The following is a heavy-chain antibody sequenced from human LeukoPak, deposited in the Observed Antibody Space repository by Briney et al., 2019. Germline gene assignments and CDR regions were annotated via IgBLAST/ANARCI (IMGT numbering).Heavy chain of an antibody. V-gene: IGHV1-2*02. CDR2: INPNSGGT. D-gene: IGHD1/OR15-1a*01. J-gene: IGHJ4*02. CDR1: GYTFTGYY. Sequence: ASVKVSCKASGYTFTGYYMHWVRRAPGQGLEWMGWINPNSGGTNYAQKFQGRVTMTRDTSISTAYIELSRLRSDDTAVYYCLYFRQGEQWSLDYWGQGTLVTVSS. CDR3: LYFRQGEQWSLDY.